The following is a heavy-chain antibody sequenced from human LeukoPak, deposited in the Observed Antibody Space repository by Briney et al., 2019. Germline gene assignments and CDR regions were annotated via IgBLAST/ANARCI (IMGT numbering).Heavy chain of an antibody. CDR3: TRHNYYEDGFDY. Sequence: GGSLKLSCAASGFTFSGSAMLWIRQASGKGLEWVGRIRSKANTYATAYAAPVKGRFIISRDDSKNTAYLQMNSLKTEDTAVYYCTRHNYYEDGFDYWGQGTLVTVSS. D-gene: IGHD3-22*01. V-gene: IGHV3-73*01. CDR2: IRSKANTYAT. CDR1: GFTFSGSA. J-gene: IGHJ4*02.